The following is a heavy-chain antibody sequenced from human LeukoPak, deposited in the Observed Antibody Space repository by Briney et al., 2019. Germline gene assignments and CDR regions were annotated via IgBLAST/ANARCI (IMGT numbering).Heavy chain of an antibody. D-gene: IGHD3-9*01. V-gene: IGHV3-21*04. CDR3: ARVIGNILTERGPFDY. Sequence: PGGSLRLSCAASGFTLSSYSMNWVRQAPGKGLEWVSSISSSSNYIYYADSVKGRFTISRDNAKNSLYLQMNSLRAEDTALYYCARVIGNILTERGPFDYWGQGTLVTVSS. J-gene: IGHJ4*02. CDR1: GFTLSSYS. CDR2: ISSSSNYI.